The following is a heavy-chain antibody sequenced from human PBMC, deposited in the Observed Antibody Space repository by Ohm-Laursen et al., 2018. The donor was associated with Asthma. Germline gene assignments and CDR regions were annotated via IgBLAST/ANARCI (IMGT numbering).Heavy chain of an antibody. CDR1: GDSISSGDNY. CDR3: ARARHTSYEESSGYYCFDY. D-gene: IGHD3-22*01. V-gene: IGHV4-31*03. J-gene: IGHJ4*02. CDR2: IYHTGNT. Sequence: TLSLTCPVSGDSISSGDNYWSWIRQHPGKGLDWIGYIYHTGNTYYNPSLKSRFTISVDTSKNQFSLRLSSVTAADTAVYYCARARHTSYEESSGYYCFDYWGQGTLVTVSS.